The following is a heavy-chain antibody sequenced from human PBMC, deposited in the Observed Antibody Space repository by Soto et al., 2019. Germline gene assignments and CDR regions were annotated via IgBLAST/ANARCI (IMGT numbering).Heavy chain of an antibody. CDR3: ARDQSGENYYGMDV. V-gene: IGHV3-13*01. D-gene: IGHD2-15*01. Sequence: GGSLRLSCAASGFTFSSYDMHWVRQATGKGLEWVSAIGTAGDTYYPGSVKGRFTISRENAKNSLYLQMNSLRAEDTAVYYCARDQSGENYYGMDVWGQGTTVTVSS. CDR1: GFTFSSYD. CDR2: IGTAGDT. J-gene: IGHJ6*02.